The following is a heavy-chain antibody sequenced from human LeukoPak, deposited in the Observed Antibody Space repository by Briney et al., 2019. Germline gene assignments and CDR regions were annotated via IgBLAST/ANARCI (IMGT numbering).Heavy chain of an antibody. Sequence: GGSLRLSCAASGFTFSSYGMHWVRQAPGKGLEWVAVISYDGSNKYYADSVKGRFTISRDNSKNTLYLQMNSLRAEDTAVYYCAKGDRLAVRALMDVWGQGTMVTVSS. CDR2: ISYDGSNK. CDR1: GFTFSSYG. J-gene: IGHJ6*02. D-gene: IGHD3-10*01. V-gene: IGHV3-30*18. CDR3: AKGDRLAVRALMDV.